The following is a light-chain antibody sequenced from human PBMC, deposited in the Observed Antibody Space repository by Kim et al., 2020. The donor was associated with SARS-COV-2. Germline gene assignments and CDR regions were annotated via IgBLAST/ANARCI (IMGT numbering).Light chain of an antibody. V-gene: IGKV3-15*01. J-gene: IGKJ2*01. CDR2: GAS. CDR3: QQYNNWPGT. Sequence: EIVMTQSPATLSVSPGERATLSCRASQSIGSNLAWYQQKPGQAPRLLIDGASTSATGIPARFSGSGSGTEFTLTISSLQSEDFAVYYCQQYNNWPGTFGQGTKLEI. CDR1: QSIGSN.